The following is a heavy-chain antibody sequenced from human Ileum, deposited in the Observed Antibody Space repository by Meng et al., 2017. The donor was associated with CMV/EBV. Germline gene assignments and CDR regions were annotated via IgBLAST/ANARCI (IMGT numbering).Heavy chain of an antibody. V-gene: IGHV3-15*01. CDR3: TKGGPIGSYFDY. J-gene: IGHJ4*02. Sequence: GGSLRLSCAASGFTFRDAWMTWVRQAPGKGLEWVGRIKSKVAGRTIDYAAPVEGRFTISRDDSKNTLYLQMNSLKSEDTAVYYCTKGGPIGSYFDYWGQGALVTVSS. D-gene: IGHD1-26*01. CDR1: GFTFRDAW. CDR2: IKSKVAGRTI.